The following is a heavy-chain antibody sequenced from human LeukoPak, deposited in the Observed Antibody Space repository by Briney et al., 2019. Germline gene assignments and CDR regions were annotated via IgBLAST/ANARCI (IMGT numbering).Heavy chain of an antibody. D-gene: IGHD6-19*01. CDR3: ARVYSSGSVDY. Sequence: SETLSLTCTVSGGSISSYYWSWIRQPPGKGLEWIGYIYYSGSTNYNPPLKSRVTISVDTSKNQFSLKLSSVTAADTAVYYCARVYSSGSVDYWGQGTLVTVSS. CDR1: GGSISSYY. J-gene: IGHJ4*02. V-gene: IGHV4-59*01. CDR2: IYYSGST.